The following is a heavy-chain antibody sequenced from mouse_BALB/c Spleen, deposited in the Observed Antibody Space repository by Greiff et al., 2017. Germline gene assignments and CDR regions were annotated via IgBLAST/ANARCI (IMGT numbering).Heavy chain of an antibody. J-gene: IGHJ4*01. V-gene: IGHV1-9*01. CDR1: GYTFSSYW. CDR2: ILPGSGST. CDR3: ARGKAYYGNPYAMDY. D-gene: IGHD2-10*01. Sequence: VKLQESGAELMKPGASVKISCKATGYTFSSYWIEWVKQRPGHGLEWIGEILPGSGSTNYNEKFKGKATFTADTSSNTAYMQLSSLTSEDSAVYYCARGKAYYGNPYAMDYWGQGTSVTVSS.